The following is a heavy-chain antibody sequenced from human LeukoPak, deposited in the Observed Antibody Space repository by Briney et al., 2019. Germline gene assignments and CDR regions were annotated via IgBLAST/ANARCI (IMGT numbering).Heavy chain of an antibody. V-gene: IGHV3-30*03. CDR1: GFTFSSYG. CDR2: ISYDGSNK. J-gene: IGHJ4*02. D-gene: IGHD3-22*01. CDR3: ARDRRGDSSGHYYFDY. Sequence: GGSLRLSCAASGFTFSSYGMHWVRQAPGKGLEWVAVISYDGSNKYYADSVKGRFTISRDNSKNTPYLQMNSLRAEDTAVYYCARDRRGDSSGHYYFDYWGQGTLVTVSS.